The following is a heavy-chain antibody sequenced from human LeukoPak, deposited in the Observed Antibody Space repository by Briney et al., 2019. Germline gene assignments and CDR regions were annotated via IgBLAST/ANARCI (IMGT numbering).Heavy chain of an antibody. CDR3: ATESTAGTLDY. V-gene: IGHV1-24*01. Sequence: GASVKVSCKVSGYIITELSMHWVRQAPGKGLEWMGGFDPEDGEKIYAQKFQGRVTMTEDTSTDTAYMELSSLRSDDTAVYYCATESTAGTLDYWGQGSLVTVSS. J-gene: IGHJ4*02. CDR2: FDPEDGEK. CDR1: GYIITELS. D-gene: IGHD6-13*01.